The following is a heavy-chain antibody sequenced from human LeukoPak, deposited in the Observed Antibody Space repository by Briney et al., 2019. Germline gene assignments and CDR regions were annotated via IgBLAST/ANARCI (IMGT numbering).Heavy chain of an antibody. CDR2: IHHSGST. V-gene: IGHV4-4*02. CDR3: AREGTQLWLLGNWFDP. CDR1: GGSISSNNW. J-gene: IGHJ5*02. D-gene: IGHD5-18*01. Sequence: PSGTLSLTCAVSGGSISSNNWWNWVRQPPGKGLEWIGEIHHSGSTHYNPSLKSRLTISVDKSKNQFSLKLTSVTAADTAVYYCAREGTQLWLLGNWFDPWGQGTLVTVSS.